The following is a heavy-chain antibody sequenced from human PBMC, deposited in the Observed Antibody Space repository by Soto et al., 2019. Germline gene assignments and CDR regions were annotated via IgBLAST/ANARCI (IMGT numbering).Heavy chain of an antibody. D-gene: IGHD2-15*01. V-gene: IGHV1-2*04. Sequence: QVQLVQSGAEVKKPGASVKVSCKASGYTFTGYYIHWVRQAPGQGIEWMGWINPNSGGTKYPQKFQGWVTMTRDTSLRTVYMSLTGLKSDDTAVYFCARDLAKGGGSAGFDYWGKGTLVDVSS. CDR3: ARDLAKGGGSAGFDY. J-gene: IGHJ4*02. CDR1: GYTFTGYY. CDR2: INPNSGGT.